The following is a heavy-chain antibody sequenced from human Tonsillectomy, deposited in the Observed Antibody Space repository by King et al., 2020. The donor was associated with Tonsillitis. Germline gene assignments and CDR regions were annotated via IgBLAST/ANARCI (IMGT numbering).Heavy chain of an antibody. CDR1: GFTFSDYY. V-gene: IGHV3-11*05. CDR3: ARGDQWLVP. J-gene: IGHJ4*02. D-gene: IGHD6-19*01. CDR2: ICSSISYT. Sequence: VQLVESGGGLVKPGGALRLSCAASGFTFSDYYMSWIRQAPGEGLEGVSYICSSISYTKYAESVKGRFTISRDNAKNSLYLQMNSLRVEDTAVYYCARGDQWLVPGGQGTLVTVSS.